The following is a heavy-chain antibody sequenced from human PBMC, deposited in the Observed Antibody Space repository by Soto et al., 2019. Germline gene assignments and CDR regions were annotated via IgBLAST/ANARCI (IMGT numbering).Heavy chain of an antibody. J-gene: IGHJ4*02. CDR2: IWYDGSNK. CDR3: AKGFRYVLDY. Sequence: PGGSLRLSCAASGFTFSTYGMHWVRQAPGKGLEWVAVIWYDGSNKYYADSVKGRFTISRDNSKNTLYLQMNSLRAEDTAVYYCAKGFRYVLDYWGQGTLVTVSS. D-gene: IGHD1-1*01. CDR1: GFTFSTYG. V-gene: IGHV3-33*06.